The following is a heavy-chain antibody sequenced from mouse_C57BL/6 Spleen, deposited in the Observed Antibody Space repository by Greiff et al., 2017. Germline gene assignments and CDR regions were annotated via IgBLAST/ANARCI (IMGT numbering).Heavy chain of an antibody. CDR2: LSPSSGGT. CDR3: VRRAWYYGSSYPYYYAMDY. CDR1: GYTFTSYW. J-gene: IGHJ4*01. Sequence: QVQLQQPGTELVKPGASVKLSCTASGYTFTSYWMHWVQQSPGQGLEWIGNLSPSSGGTNYNEKFKSKATITVGKSSSTAYMQLSSLTYEDSAVYDGVRRAWYYGSSYPYYYAMDYWGQGTSVTVSS. V-gene: IGHV1-53*01. D-gene: IGHD1-1*01.